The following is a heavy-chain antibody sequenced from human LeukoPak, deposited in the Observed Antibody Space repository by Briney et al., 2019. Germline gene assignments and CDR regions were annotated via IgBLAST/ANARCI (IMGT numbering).Heavy chain of an antibody. V-gene: IGHV1-18*01. CDR1: GYTFTSYG. Sequence: ASAKVSCTASGYTFTSYGISWVRQAPGQGLEWMGWISAYNGNTNYAQKLQGRVTMTTDTSTSTAYMELRSLRSDDTAVYYCAREGRAYCGGDCLGYFDYWGQGTLVTVSS. J-gene: IGHJ4*02. CDR3: AREGRAYCGGDCLGYFDY. D-gene: IGHD2-21*01. CDR2: ISAYNGNT.